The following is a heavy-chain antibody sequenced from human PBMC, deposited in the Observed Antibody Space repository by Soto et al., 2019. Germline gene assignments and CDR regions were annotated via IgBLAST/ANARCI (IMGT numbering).Heavy chain of an antibody. Sequence: EVQVLESGGSLVQPGGSLRLSCAASGFNFGNYIMTWVRQAPGKGLEWVSAISGSGGSTYYADSVKGRFTISRDNSKNTLFLQMSSLRAEDTAVYYCAKRPASINTFDYWGQGTLVTVSS. CDR1: GFNFGNYI. J-gene: IGHJ4*02. V-gene: IGHV3-23*01. CDR2: ISGSGGST. CDR3: AKRPASINTFDY. D-gene: IGHD5-12*01.